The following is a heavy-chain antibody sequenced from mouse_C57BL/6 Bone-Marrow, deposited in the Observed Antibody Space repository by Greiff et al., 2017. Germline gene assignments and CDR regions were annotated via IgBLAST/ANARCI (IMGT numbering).Heavy chain of an antibody. V-gene: IGHV1-80*01. D-gene: IGHD2-2*01. CDR3: ARWLDYYAMDY. CDR1: GYAFSSYW. CDR2: IYPGDGDT. Sequence: QVQLQQSGAELVKPGASVKISCKASGYAFSSYWMNWVKQRPGKGLEWIGQIYPGDGDTNYNGKFKGKATLTADKSSSTAYMQLSSLTSEDSAVYFCARWLDYYAMDYWGQGTSVTVSS. J-gene: IGHJ4*01.